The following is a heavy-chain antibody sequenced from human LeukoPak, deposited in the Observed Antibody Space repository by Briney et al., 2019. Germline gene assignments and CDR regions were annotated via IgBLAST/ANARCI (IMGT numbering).Heavy chain of an antibody. Sequence: GASVKVSCKASGGTFSSYAISWVRQAPGRGLEWMGGIIPIFGTANYAQKFQGRVTITADESTSTAYMELSSLRSEDTAVYYCARGRQRYCSSTSCYLGDYWGQGTLVTVSS. D-gene: IGHD2-2*01. CDR3: ARGRQRYCSSTSCYLGDY. CDR1: GGTFSSYA. V-gene: IGHV1-69*13. J-gene: IGHJ4*02. CDR2: IIPIFGTA.